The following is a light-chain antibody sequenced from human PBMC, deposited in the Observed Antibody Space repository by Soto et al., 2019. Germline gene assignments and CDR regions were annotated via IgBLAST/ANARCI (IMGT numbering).Light chain of an antibody. CDR1: SSDVGGYNY. CDR3: TSYTSSSTYV. J-gene: IGLJ1*01. V-gene: IGLV2-14*01. Sequence: QSVLTQPASVSGSPGQSITISCTGTSSDVGGYNYVSWYQRHPGKAPRFLIYDVSNRPSGVSNRFSGSKSGATASLTISGLQAEDEADYYCTSYTSSSTYVFGTGTKVTVL. CDR2: DVS.